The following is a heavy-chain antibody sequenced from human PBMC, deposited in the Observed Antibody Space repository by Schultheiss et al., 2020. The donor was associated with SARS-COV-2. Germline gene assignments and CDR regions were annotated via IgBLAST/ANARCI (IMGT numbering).Heavy chain of an antibody. CDR3: ARRQFYYYGMDV. J-gene: IGHJ6*02. Sequence: SQTLSLTCTVSGGSVSSGSYYWSWIRQPPGKGLEWIGEINHSGSTNYNPSLKSRVTISLDTSKNQFSLNLTAVTAADTAVYYCARRQFYYYGMDVWGQGTTVTVSS. V-gene: IGHV4-61*01. CDR1: GGSVSSGSYY. CDR2: INHSGST. D-gene: IGHD5-24*01.